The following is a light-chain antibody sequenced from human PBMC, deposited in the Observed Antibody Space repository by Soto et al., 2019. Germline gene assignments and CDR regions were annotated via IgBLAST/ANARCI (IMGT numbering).Light chain of an antibody. V-gene: IGKV1-5*03. CDR1: QSISTW. CDR2: KAS. CDR3: QQYESFPRT. Sequence: DIQMTQSPSTLSASVGDRVTIPCRASQSISTWLAWYQQKPGKAPKLLIYKASNLQSGVPSRFSGSGSGTEFTLTISCLQPDDFATYYCQQYESFPRTFGQGTTVEIK. J-gene: IGKJ1*01.